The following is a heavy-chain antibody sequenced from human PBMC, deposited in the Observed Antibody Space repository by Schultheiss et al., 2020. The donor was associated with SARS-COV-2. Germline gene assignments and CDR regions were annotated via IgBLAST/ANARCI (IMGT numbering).Heavy chain of an antibody. CDR2: IYYSGST. D-gene: IGHD2-21*01. CDR3: AKAQGKGAYCGGDCHYID. V-gene: IGHV4-59*12. CDR1: GGSISSYY. J-gene: IGHJ4*02. Sequence: SETLSLTCTVSGGSISSYYWSWIRQPPGKGLEWIGYIYYSGSTNYNPSLKSRVTISVDTSKNQFSLKLSSVTAEDTAVYYCAKAQGKGAYCGGDCHYIDWGQGTLVTVAS.